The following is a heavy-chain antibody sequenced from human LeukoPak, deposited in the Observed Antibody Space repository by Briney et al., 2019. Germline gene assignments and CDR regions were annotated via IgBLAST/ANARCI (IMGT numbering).Heavy chain of an antibody. D-gene: IGHD2-2*01. Sequence: SETLSLTCAVYGGSFSGYYWSWIRQPPGKGLEWIGEINHSGSTNYNPSLKSRVTISVDTSKNQFSLKLSSVTAADTAVYHCARESGGPSTSCSVDYWGQGTLVTVSS. CDR1: GGSFSGYY. V-gene: IGHV4-34*01. J-gene: IGHJ4*02. CDR3: ARESGGPSTSCSVDY. CDR2: INHSGST.